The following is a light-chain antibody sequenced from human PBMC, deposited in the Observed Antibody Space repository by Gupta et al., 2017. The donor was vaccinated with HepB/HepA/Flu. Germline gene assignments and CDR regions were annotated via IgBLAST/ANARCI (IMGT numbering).Light chain of an antibody. V-gene: IGKV1-33*01. J-gene: IGKJ4*01. CDR1: QDISKY. CDR2: DAS. CDR3: QQYDNLPLT. Sequence: DIQMTQSPSSLSASIGDRVTITCQASQDISKYLNWYQQKPGKAPKFLIYDASTLETGVPSRFSGSGSGTDFTCTISSLQPEDIATYYCQQYDNLPLTFGGGTRVEIK.